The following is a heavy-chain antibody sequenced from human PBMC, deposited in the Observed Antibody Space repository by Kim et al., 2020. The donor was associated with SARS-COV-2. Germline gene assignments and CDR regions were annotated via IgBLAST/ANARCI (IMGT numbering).Heavy chain of an antibody. CDR1: GFTFSSYS. J-gene: IGHJ3*02. Sequence: GGSLRLSCAASGFTFSSYSMNWVRQAPGKGLEWVSSISSSSSYIYYADSVKGRFTISRDNAKNSLYLQMNSLRAEDTAVYYCARVRGSSGDDAFDIWGQGTMVTVSS. D-gene: IGHD3-22*01. CDR3: ARVRGSSGDDAFDI. CDR2: ISSSSSYI. V-gene: IGHV3-21*01.